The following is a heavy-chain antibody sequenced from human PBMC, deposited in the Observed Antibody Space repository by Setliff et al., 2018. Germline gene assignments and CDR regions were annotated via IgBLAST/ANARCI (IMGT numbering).Heavy chain of an antibody. D-gene: IGHD3-3*01. V-gene: IGHV4-61*02. Sequence: PSETLSLTCSVSGDSISSGIYHWSWIRQPAGKGLEWIGRIYVNGGSTTYSPSLKSRVTISLDTSKNHFSLTLTSVTAADTAVYYCARGRGLEWLPESWFDPWGQGTLVTVSS. CDR3: ARGRGLEWLPESWFDP. CDR2: IYVNGGST. CDR1: GDSISSGIYH. J-gene: IGHJ5*02.